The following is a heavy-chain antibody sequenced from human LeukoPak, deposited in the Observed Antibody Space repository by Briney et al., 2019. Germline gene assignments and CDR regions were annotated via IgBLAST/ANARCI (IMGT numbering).Heavy chain of an antibody. CDR2: ISAYNGHT. V-gene: IGHV1-18*01. D-gene: IGHD3-16*01. CDR3: ARVWRTSPYYVDY. CDR1: GYSFTNYG. Sequence: GASVKVSCKASGYSFTNYGITWVRQAPGQGLEWMGWISAYNGHTNYAQKFQGRVSMTTDTSTSTAYMELGSLRSDDTAVYYCARVWRTSPYYVDYWGQGTLVTVSS. J-gene: IGHJ4*02.